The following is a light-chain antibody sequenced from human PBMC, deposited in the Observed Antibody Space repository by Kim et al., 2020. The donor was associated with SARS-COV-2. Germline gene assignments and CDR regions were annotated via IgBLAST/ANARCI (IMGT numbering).Light chain of an antibody. CDR3: QAWDSSTVV. CDR2: QDS. Sequence: GSQGQTASITCSGDKLGDKYACWYQQKPGQSPVLVIYQDSKRPSGIPERFSGSNAGNTATLTISGTQAMDEADYYCQAWDSSTVVFGGGTQLTVL. J-gene: IGLJ2*01. V-gene: IGLV3-1*01. CDR1: KLGDKY.